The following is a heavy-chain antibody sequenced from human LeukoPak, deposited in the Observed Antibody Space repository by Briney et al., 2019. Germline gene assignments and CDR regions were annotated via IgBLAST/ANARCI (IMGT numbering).Heavy chain of an antibody. CDR3: ARGISSGWYPYVDAFDI. J-gene: IGHJ3*02. V-gene: IGHV4-31*03. D-gene: IGHD6-19*01. CDR2: IYYSGST. Sequence: SQTLSLTCTVSGGSISSGGYYWSWIRQHPGKGLEWIGYIYYSGSTYYNPSLKSRVTISVDTSKNQFPLKLSSVTAADTAVYYCARGISSGWYPYVDAFDIWGQGTMVTVSS. CDR1: GGSISSGGYY.